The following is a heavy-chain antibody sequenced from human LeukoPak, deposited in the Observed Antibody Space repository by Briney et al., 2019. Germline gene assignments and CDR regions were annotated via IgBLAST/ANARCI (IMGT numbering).Heavy chain of an antibody. CDR2: IYYSGSA. D-gene: IGHD3-22*01. CDR1: GGSIGSYF. J-gene: IGHJ2*01. Sequence: SETLSLTCTVSGGSIGSYFWSWIRQPPGKGLERIGYIYYSGSANHNPSLKSRATISVDTSKNQFSLKLSSVTAADTAVYYCARPADDSSGYYYGYFDLWGRGTLVTVSS. V-gene: IGHV4-59*01. CDR3: ARPADDSSGYYYGYFDL.